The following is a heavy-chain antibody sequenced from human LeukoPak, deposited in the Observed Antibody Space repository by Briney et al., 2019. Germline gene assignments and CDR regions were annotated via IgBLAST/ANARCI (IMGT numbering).Heavy chain of an antibody. CDR3: ARRDSSTSGALDP. CDR2: IYYSGST. CDR1: GGSISSSSYY. D-gene: IGHD6-13*01. Sequence: SETLSLTCTVSGGSISSSSYYWGWIRQPPGKGLEWIGSIYYSGSTHYIPSLKSRVTISVDTSKNQFSLQPSSVTAADTAVYFCARRDSSTSGALDPWGQGTLVTVSS. J-gene: IGHJ5*02. V-gene: IGHV4-39*01.